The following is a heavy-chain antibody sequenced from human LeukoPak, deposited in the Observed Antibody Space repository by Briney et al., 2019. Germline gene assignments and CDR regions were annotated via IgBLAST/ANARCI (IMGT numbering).Heavy chain of an antibody. Sequence: GRSLRLSCAASGFTFDDYAMHWVRQAPGKGLEWVSGISWNSGSIGYADSVKGRFTISRDNAKNSLYLQMNSLRAEDMALYYCAKDRGSGSYYAYDAFDIWGQGSMVTVSS. D-gene: IGHD3-10*01. CDR1: GFTFDDYA. J-gene: IGHJ3*02. V-gene: IGHV3-9*03. CDR3: AKDRGSGSYYAYDAFDI. CDR2: ISWNSGSI.